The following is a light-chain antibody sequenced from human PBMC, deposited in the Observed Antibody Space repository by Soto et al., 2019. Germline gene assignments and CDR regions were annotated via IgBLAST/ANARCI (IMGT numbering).Light chain of an antibody. V-gene: IGKV3-20*01. Sequence: IVLTQSPATLPVSPGERATLSCRTIHSVNSHLAWYQDNPGQAPRLHSDGASSSATGIPDRCSGSGSGTDFTLTSMRLEPDDFAVYYWHRCCRSGTFGRGTKVDI. CDR2: GAS. CDR1: HSVNSH. CDR3: HRCCRSGT. J-gene: IGKJ1*01.